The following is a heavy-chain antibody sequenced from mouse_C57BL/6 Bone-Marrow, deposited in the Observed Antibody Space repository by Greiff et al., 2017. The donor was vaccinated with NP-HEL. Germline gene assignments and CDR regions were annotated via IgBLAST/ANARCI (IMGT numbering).Heavy chain of an antibody. V-gene: IGHV1-82*01. CDR1: GYAFSSSW. D-gene: IGHD2-2*01. CDR3: ARSRIYNGYDEGRGAMDY. Sequence: QVQLQQSGPELVKPGASVKISCKASGYAFSSSWMNWVKQRPGKGLEWIGRIYPGDGDTNYNGKFKGKATLTADKSSSTAYMQLSSLTSEDSAVYFCARSRIYNGYDEGRGAMDYWGQGTSVTVSS. CDR2: IYPGDGDT. J-gene: IGHJ4*01.